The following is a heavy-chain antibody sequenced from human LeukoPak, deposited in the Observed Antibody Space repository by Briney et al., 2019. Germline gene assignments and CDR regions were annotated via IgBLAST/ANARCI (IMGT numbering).Heavy chain of an antibody. Sequence: SQTLSLTCTVSGGSISSGGYSWSWIRQPPGKGLEWIGYIYHSGSTYYNPSLKSRVTISVDRSKNQFSLKLSSVTAADTAVYYCARGNDILTGFDYWGQETLVTVSS. J-gene: IGHJ4*02. CDR2: IYHSGST. D-gene: IGHD3-9*01. V-gene: IGHV4-30-2*01. CDR1: GGSISSGGYS. CDR3: ARGNDILTGFDY.